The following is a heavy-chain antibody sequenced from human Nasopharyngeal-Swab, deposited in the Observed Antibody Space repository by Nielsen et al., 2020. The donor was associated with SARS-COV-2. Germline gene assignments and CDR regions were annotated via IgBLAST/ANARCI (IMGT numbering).Heavy chain of an antibody. J-gene: IGHJ6*03. CDR3: ARAAKGYCSSTSCYSIPEYYYYYMDV. D-gene: IGHD2-2*01. V-gene: IGHV1-2*04. Sequence: WVRQAPGQGLEWMGWTNPNSGGTNYAQKFQGWVTMTRDTSISTAYMELSRLRSDDTAVYYCARAAKGYCSSTSCYSIPEYYYYYMDVWGKGTTVTVSS. CDR2: TNPNSGGT.